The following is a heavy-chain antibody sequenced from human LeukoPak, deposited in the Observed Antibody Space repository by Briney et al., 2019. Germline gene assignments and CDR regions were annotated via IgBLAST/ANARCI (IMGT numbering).Heavy chain of an antibody. V-gene: IGHV1-18*01. CDR2: ISAYNGNT. CDR3: ARVGLLWFGELSQEEYYFDY. CDR1: GYTFTSYG. J-gene: IGHJ4*02. D-gene: IGHD3-10*01. Sequence: ASVKVSCKASGYTFTSYGINWVRQAPGQGLEWMGWISAYNGNTKYSQKFQGRVTITRDTSASTAYMELSSLRSEDTAVYYCARVGLLWFGELSQEEYYFDYWGQGTLVTVSS.